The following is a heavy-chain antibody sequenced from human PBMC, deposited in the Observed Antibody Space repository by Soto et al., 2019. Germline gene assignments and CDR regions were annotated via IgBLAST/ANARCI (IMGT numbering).Heavy chain of an antibody. CDR1: GGSISSYH. CDR3: AKDWYSSGWPVFAH. D-gene: IGHD3-22*01. V-gene: IGHV4-59*01. CDR2: INNSGST. Sequence: QVQLQEPGPGLVKPSETLSLTCNVSGGSISSYHWSWIQQPPGKGLEWIGFINNSGSTNYNPSLKSRVTISVDSSNNQFSLTLTLSSVTAADTAVYYCAKDWYSSGWPVFAHWGQGTLVTVSS. J-gene: IGHJ4*02.